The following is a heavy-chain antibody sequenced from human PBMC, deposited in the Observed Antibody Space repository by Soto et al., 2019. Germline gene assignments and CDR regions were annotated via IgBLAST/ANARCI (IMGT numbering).Heavy chain of an antibody. CDR2: IIPIFGTA. J-gene: IGHJ5*02. Sequence: ASVKVSCKASGGTFSSYAISWVRQAPGQGLEWMGGIIPIFGTANYAQKFQGRVTITADKSTSTAYMELSSLRSEDTAVYYCARGGIIVGAPGDWWFDPWGQGTPVTVYS. D-gene: IGHD1-26*01. CDR1: GGTFSSYA. CDR3: ARGGIIVGAPGDWWFDP. V-gene: IGHV1-69*06.